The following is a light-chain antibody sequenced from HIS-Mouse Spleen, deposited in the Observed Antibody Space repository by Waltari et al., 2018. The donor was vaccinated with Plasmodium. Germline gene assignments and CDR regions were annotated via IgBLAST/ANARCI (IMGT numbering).Light chain of an antibody. J-gene: IGKJ5*01. V-gene: IGKV1-13*02. Sequence: AIQLTQSPSSLSASVGDRVTITCRGSQGISSALAWYQQKPGKTPKLLIYDASSLESRVPSRFSGSGSGTDFTLTISSLQPEDFATYYCQQFNSYPQGTFGQGTRLEIK. CDR1: QGISSA. CDR3: QQFNSYPQGT. CDR2: DAS.